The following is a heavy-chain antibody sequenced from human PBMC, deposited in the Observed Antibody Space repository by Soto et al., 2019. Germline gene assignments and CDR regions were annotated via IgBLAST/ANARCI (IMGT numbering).Heavy chain of an antibody. J-gene: IGHJ4*02. CDR1: GGSISSSSYY. CDR2: IYYSGST. CDR3: ARDRPGSLNDY. V-gene: IGHV4-39*07. D-gene: IGHD3-10*01. Sequence: SETLSLTCTVSGGSISSSSYYWGWIRQPPGKGLEWIGSIYYSGSTYYNPSLKSRVTIPVDTSKNQFSLKLSSVTAADTAVYYCARDRPGSLNDYWGQGTLVTVSS.